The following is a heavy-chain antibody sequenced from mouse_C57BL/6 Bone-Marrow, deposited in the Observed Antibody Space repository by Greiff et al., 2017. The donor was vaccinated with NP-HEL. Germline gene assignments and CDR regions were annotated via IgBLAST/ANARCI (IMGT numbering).Heavy chain of an antibody. CDR2: IYPRSGNT. J-gene: IGHJ1*03. D-gene: IGHD1-1*01. V-gene: IGHV1-81*01. CDR1: GYTFTSYG. CDR3: ARNTTVVATYWYFDV. Sequence: QVQLQQSGAELARPGASVKLSCKASGYTFTSYGISWVKQRTGQGLEWIGEIYPRSGNTYYNEKFKGKATLTADKSSSTAYMELRSLTSEDSAVYFCARNTTVVATYWYFDVWGTGTTLTVSS.